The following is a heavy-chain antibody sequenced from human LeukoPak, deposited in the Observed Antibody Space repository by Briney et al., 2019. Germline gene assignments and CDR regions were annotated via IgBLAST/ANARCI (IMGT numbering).Heavy chain of an antibody. J-gene: IGHJ6*03. D-gene: IGHD1-1*01. CDR2: INHSGRT. CDR1: GGSFSGYY. V-gene: IGHV4-34*01. Sequence: SETLSLTCAVSGGSFSGYYWSWIRQTPGKGVEWMGEINHSGRTKYNTSLTRRVTISVDTSNNQFSLKLSSVPAADTAVYYCARVPYQYNCNDGYYYYMDVWGKGTTVTVSS. CDR3: ARVPYQYNCNDGYYYYMDV.